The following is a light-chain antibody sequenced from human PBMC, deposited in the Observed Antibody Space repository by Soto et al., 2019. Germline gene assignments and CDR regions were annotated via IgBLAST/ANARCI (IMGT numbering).Light chain of an antibody. J-gene: IGKJ2*03. CDR3: QQLNRNPPYS. CDR2: DAS. CDR1: PGISSA. V-gene: IGKV1-13*02. Sequence: ALQLTQSPSSLSASVGDRVTITCRASPGISSALAWYQQKPGQAPKLLIYDASSLESGVPSRFSGSVSGTDFTLTISSLQPEDFATYYCQQLNRNPPYSGGQGTKLESK.